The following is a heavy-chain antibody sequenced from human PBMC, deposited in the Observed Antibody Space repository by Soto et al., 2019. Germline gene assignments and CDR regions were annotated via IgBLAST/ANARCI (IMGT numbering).Heavy chain of an antibody. D-gene: IGHD6-13*01. CDR1: GFTFSRYA. Sequence: GGSLRLSCAASGFTFSRYAMSWVRQAPGKGLEWVSSTTNSGSSTSFADSVKGRFTVSRDNSKNTLYLQMNSLRADDTAVYYCAKGSVAAAGFDYWGQGTLVTVSS. CDR3: AKGSVAAAGFDY. CDR2: TTNSGSST. J-gene: IGHJ4*02. V-gene: IGHV3-23*05.